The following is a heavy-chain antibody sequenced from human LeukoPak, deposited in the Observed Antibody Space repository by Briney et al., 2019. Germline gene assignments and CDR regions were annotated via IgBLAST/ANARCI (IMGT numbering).Heavy chain of an antibody. CDR3: ARLGSKNYFDY. J-gene: IGHJ4*02. CDR2: IYSGGST. D-gene: IGHD3-16*01. Sequence: GGSLRLSCAASGFTVSSNYMSWVRQAPGKGLEWVSVIYSGGSTYYADSVKGRFTISRDNSKNTLYLQMNSLRAEDTAVYYCARLGSKNYFDYWGQGTLVTVSS. V-gene: IGHV3-66*01. CDR1: GFTVSSNY.